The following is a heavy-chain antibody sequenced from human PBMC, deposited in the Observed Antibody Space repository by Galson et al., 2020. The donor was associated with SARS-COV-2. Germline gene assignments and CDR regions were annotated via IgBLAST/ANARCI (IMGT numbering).Heavy chain of an antibody. D-gene: IGHD3-16*01. J-gene: IGHJ4*02. CDR1: GYTFTSYG. Sequence: ASVKVSCKASGYTFTSYGISWVRQAPGQGLEWMGWISAYNGNTNYAQKLQGRVTMTTDTSTSTAYMELRSLRSDDTAVYYCARDLGGAPFEVLYFDYWGQGILVTVSS. V-gene: IGHV1-18*04. CDR2: ISAYNGNT. CDR3: ARDLGGAPFEVLYFDY.